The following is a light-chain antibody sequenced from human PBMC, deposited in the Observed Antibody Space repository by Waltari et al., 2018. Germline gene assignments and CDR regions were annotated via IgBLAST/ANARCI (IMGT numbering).Light chain of an antibody. Sequence: QSVLTQPPSVSGAPGPTVTISCTGSSSNIGSTYAVHWYQQLPGTAPKLLIYGNSNRPSGVPDRFSGSKSGTSASLAITGLQAEDEADYYCQSYDRSLNGHVVFGGGTKVTVL. CDR3: QSYDRSLNGHVV. CDR2: GNS. V-gene: IGLV1-40*01. J-gene: IGLJ2*01. CDR1: SSNIGSTYA.